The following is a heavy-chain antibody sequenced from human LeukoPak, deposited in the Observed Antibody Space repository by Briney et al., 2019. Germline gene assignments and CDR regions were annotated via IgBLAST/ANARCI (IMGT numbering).Heavy chain of an antibody. CDR1: GFTFSTYW. J-gene: IGHJ4*02. Sequence: GGSLRLSCAASGFTFSTYWMHWVRQVPGKGLVWVSRMNVDGSYTAYADSVKGRFTMSRDNAKNTLYLQMNSLRAEDTAVYYCASFGIDWLGDYWGQGTLVTVSS. CDR2: MNVDGSYT. V-gene: IGHV3-74*01. CDR3: ASFGIDWLGDY. D-gene: IGHD3-9*01.